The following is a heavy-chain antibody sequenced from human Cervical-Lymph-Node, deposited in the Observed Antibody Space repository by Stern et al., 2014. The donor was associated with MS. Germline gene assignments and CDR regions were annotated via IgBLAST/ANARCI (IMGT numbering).Heavy chain of an antibody. D-gene: IGHD6-19*01. CDR3: VAYASGDNINH. Sequence: QVQLVESGGGVVKPGGSLRLSCAASGFTFSRNGMHWVRQAPGKGLEWVAVIWYDGSNDNYVDSVKGRFTISRDNSKNTLYLQMNSLRVEDTAVYYCVAYASGDNINHWGQGTLVTVSS. CDR2: IWYDGSND. CDR1: GFTFSRNG. V-gene: IGHV3-33*03. J-gene: IGHJ5*02.